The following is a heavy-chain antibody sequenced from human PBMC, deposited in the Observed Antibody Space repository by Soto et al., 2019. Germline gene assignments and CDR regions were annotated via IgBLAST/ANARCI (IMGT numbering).Heavy chain of an antibody. CDR1: GFTFSSYA. CDR2: ISYDGSNK. V-gene: IGHV3-30-3*01. Sequence: GGSLRLSCAASGFTFSSYAMHWVRQAPGKGLEWVAVISYDGSNKYYADSVKGRFTISRDNSKNTLYLQMNSLRAEDTAVYYCARDVGLDSDDFFAYWGQGTQVTVSS. J-gene: IGHJ4*02. CDR3: ARDVGLDSDDFFAY. D-gene: IGHD3-9*01.